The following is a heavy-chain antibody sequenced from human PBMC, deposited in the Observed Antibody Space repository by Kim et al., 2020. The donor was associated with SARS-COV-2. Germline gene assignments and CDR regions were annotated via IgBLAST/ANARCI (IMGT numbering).Heavy chain of an antibody. V-gene: IGHV3-11*04. D-gene: IGHD5-18*01. CDR1: GFTFSDYY. J-gene: IGHJ6*02. Sequence: GGSLRLSCAASGFTFSDYYMSWIRQAPGKGLEWVSYISSSGSTIYYADSVKGRFTISRDNAKNSLYLQMNSLRAEDTAVYYCARGENSYGSVYYYYGMDVWGQGTTVTVSS. CDR2: ISSSGSTI. CDR3: ARGENSYGSVYYYYGMDV.